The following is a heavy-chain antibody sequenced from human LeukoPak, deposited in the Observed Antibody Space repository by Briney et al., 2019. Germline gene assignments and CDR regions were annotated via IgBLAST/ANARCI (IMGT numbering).Heavy chain of an antibody. J-gene: IGHJ6*02. D-gene: IGHD2-8*02. V-gene: IGHV3-23*01. Sequence: PGGSLRLSCVASGFTFGNYAMGWLRQAPGRRPEWVSSLTDSGGTTYYVDSVKGRFAISRDNSKNTLYLHMNSLRADDTAVYYCAKNTVYYYYYDMDVWGQGTTVTVSS. CDR2: LTDSGGTT. CDR3: AKNTVYYYYYDMDV. CDR1: GFTFGNYA.